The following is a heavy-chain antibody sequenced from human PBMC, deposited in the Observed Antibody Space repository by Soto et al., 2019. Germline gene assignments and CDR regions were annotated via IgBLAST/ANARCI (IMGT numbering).Heavy chain of an antibody. V-gene: IGHV1-18*04. J-gene: IGHJ4*02. Sequence: QVQLVQSGAEVKKPGASVKVSCKTSGYTFTSHGISWVRQAPGQGLEWMGWISAYNGNTNYAQKLQGRVTMTTDTPTSTSYMELRSLRSDDTAVYYCARTYCSSARCYSDYWGQGTLVTVSS. CDR1: GYTFTSHG. D-gene: IGHD2-2*01. CDR2: ISAYNGNT. CDR3: ARTYCSSARCYSDY.